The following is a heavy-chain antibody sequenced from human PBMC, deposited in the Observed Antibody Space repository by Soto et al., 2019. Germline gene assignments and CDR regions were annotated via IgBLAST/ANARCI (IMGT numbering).Heavy chain of an antibody. CDR2: IRSKANNYAT. D-gene: IGHD6-19*01. V-gene: IGHV3-73*01. CDR1: GLTFSGSA. J-gene: IGHJ4*02. CDR3: TRLITVAGLDY. Sequence: LRLSCAASGLTFSGSAMHWARQASGKGLEWVGHIRSKANNYATAYAASVKGRFIISRDDSKNTAYLQMNSLKTEDTAVYFCTRLITVAGLDYWGQGTLVTVSS.